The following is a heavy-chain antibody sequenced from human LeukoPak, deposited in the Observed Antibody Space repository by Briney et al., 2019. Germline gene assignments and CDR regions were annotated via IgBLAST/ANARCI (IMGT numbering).Heavy chain of an antibody. J-gene: IGHJ4*02. V-gene: IGHV3-33*01. D-gene: IGHD3-3*01. Sequence: GRSLRLSCAASGFTFSNYGMHWVRQTPGKGLEWVAVIWYDGSNKYYADSVKGRFTISRDNSKNTLYLQMNSLRVEDTAVYYCARGLEYYLDYWGQGTLVTVSS. CDR2: IWYDGSNK. CDR1: GFTFSNYG. CDR3: ARGLEYYLDY.